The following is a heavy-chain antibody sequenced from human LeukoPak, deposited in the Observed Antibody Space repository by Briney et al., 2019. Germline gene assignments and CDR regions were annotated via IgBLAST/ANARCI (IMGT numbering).Heavy chain of an antibody. CDR2: ISGSGDNT. V-gene: IGHV3-23*01. Sequence: GASVKVSCKASGGTFSSYAMSWVRQAPGKGLEWVSGISGSGDNTYYADSVKGRFTISRDNSKNTLYVQVNSLGTEDTAAYYCAKGSYYDSSGSFYFDYWGQGTLVTVSS. D-gene: IGHD3-22*01. CDR1: GGTFSSYA. J-gene: IGHJ4*02. CDR3: AKGSYYDSSGSFYFDY.